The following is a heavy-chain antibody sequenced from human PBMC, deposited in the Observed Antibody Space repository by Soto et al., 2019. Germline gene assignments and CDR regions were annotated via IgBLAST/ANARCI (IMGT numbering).Heavy chain of an antibody. D-gene: IGHD4-17*01. V-gene: IGHV3-11*01. CDR1: GFTFSDYY. CDR2: ISSSGSTI. Sequence: PGGSLRLSCAASGFTFSDYYMSWIRQAPGTGLEWVSYISSSGSTIYYADSVKGRFTISRDNAKNSLYLQMNSLRAEDTAVYYCARDKGSTVTTFDYWGQGTLVTVSS. CDR3: ARDKGSTVTTFDY. J-gene: IGHJ4*02.